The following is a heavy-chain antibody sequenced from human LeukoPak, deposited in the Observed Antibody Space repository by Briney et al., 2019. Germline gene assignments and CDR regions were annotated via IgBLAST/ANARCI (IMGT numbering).Heavy chain of an antibody. D-gene: IGHD3-3*01. V-gene: IGHV3-48*03. CDR3: AREALEWSPPDI. J-gene: IGHJ3*02. CDR2: ISTSGGTR. Sequence: GGSLRLSCTASGFFFSAYEMNWVRQAPGKGLEWISYISTSGGTRYYADSVKGRFTISRDNSKNTLYLQMNNMRTEDTAVYYCAREALEWSPPDIWGQGTTVTVSS. CDR1: GFFFSAYE.